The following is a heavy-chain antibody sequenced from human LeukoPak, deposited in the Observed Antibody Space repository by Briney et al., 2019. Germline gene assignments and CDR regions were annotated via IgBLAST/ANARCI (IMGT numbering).Heavy chain of an antibody. D-gene: IGHD3-10*01. CDR2: ISIDGSIT. Sequence: PGGSLRLSCAASGFTFSSYWMHWVCQAPGKGLVWVSRISIDGSITTYADSVKGRFTTSRDNAKNTLYLQMNSLRAEDTALYYCAKGPWFGELLAWGQGTLVTVSS. CDR1: GFTFSSYW. J-gene: IGHJ5*02. V-gene: IGHV3-74*01. CDR3: AKGPWFGELLA.